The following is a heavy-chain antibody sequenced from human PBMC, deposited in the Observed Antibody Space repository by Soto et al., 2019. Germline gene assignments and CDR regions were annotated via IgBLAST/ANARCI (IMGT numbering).Heavy chain of an antibody. CDR3: AMSYETVNGLRWCDY. J-gene: IGHJ4*02. Sequence: EVQLLESGGGLGQPGGSLRLSCEASGFTFNNYVMTWVRQAPGKGLEWVSAISGSGDKTKYADSVKGRFTISRDNSKNRLDLKMNGLRAEDTAVYYCAMSYETVNGLRWCDYWGPGTLVTVSS. CDR1: GFTFNNYV. V-gene: IGHV3-23*01. D-gene: IGHD2-21*01. CDR2: ISGSGDKT.